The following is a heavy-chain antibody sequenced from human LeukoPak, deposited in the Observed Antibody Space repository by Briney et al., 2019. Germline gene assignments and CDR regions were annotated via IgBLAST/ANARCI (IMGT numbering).Heavy chain of an antibody. Sequence: PGGSLRLSCAASGFTFSSYWMHWVRQAPGKGLVWVSRIKTDGSMTNYADSVKGRFIISRDNAKNTLYLQMDSLRAEDTGVYYCARGGDGSIYGLVYWGQGTLVTVSS. CDR1: GFTFSSYW. D-gene: IGHD5-18*01. CDR3: ARGGDGSIYGLVY. V-gene: IGHV3-74*01. J-gene: IGHJ4*02. CDR2: IKTDGSMT.